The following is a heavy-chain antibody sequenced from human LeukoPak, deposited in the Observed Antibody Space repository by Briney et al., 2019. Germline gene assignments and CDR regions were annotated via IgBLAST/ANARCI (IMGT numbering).Heavy chain of an antibody. D-gene: IGHD6-19*01. CDR3: ARGYSSGWYGWFDP. CDR1: AHTSTSYY. J-gene: IGHJ5*02. V-gene: IGHV1-8*01. CDR2: MNTNSGNT. Sequence: SVNLSCKAYAHTSTSYYTNCVRHATGQWLEWMGWMNTNSGNTGYTQKFQGRVTMTRNTSITTAYMELSSLRSEDTAVYYCARGYSSGWYGWFDPWGQGTLVTVSS.